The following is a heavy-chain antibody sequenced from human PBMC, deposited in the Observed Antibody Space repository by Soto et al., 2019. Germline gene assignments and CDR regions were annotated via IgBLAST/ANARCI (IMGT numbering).Heavy chain of an antibody. V-gene: IGHV3-30*18. Sequence: QVQLVESGGGVVQPGRSLRLSCAASGFTFSSYGMHWVRQAPGKGLEWVATISFDGSNKYTADSVKGRFTISRDNSKNTLYLQINSLRGEDTAVDYCAKGGTIFGGVLPQFGTYYFDFWGQGTLVAVSS. D-gene: IGHD3-3*01. CDR1: GFTFSSYG. J-gene: IGHJ4*02. CDR3: AKGGTIFGGVLPQFGTYYFDF. CDR2: ISFDGSNK.